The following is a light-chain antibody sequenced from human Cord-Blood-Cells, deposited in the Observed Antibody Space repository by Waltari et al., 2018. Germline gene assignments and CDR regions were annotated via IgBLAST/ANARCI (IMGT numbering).Light chain of an antibody. CDR1: QSISSY. V-gene: IGKV1-39*01. Sequence: DIQMTQSPSSLSASVGDRVTITCRASQSISSYLNWYQQKPGKAPKLLIYAASSLQSGVPSRFSGSGSGTDCTLTISSLQPEDIATYYCQQSYSTPGTFGQGTKLEIK. CDR2: AAS. CDR3: QQSYSTPGT. J-gene: IGKJ2*02.